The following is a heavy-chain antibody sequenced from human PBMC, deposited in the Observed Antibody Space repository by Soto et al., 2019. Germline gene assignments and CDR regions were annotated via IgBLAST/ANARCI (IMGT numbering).Heavy chain of an antibody. D-gene: IGHD3-22*01. Sequence: SQTLSLTCAISGDSVSTNTATWDWIRQSPSRGLEWLGRTYYRSKWETDYAVSVKGRITINPDNSKNTLYLQMNSLRRGDTSVYYCAKEYGLAVVAPAYWGQGTPDTVSS. CDR3: AKEYGLAVVAPAY. V-gene: IGHV6-1*01. CDR1: GDSVSTNTAT. J-gene: IGHJ4*02. CDR2: TYYRSKWET.